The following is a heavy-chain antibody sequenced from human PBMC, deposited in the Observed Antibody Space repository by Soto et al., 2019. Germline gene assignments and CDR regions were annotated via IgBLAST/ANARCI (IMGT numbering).Heavy chain of an antibody. CDR3: AREPQDSSGYYLWYFDY. Sequence: QVQLEESGGGVVQAGSSLRLSCAASGFTFSRYVMHWVRQAPGKGLEWVAFISYDRNNEHYADSVERRFTISIDNSKTSLYLQLNGLRPEDTAVYFCAREPQDSSGYYLWYFDYCGQGALVTVSS. D-gene: IGHD3-22*01. CDR1: GFTFSRYV. V-gene: IGHV3-30-3*01. J-gene: IGHJ4*02. CDR2: ISYDRNNE.